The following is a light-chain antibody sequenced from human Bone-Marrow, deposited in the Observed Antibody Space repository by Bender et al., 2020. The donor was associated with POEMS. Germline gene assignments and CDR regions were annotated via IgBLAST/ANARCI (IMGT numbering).Light chain of an antibody. J-gene: IGLJ1*01. Sequence: QPALTQPASVSGSPGQSITVSCTGTSSDVGGYNFVSWYLHHPGKAPKLLIFDVSNRPSGVSNRFSGSKSANTASLTISGLQAEDEAEYYCCSFAGSSPLGVFGAGTELTVL. CDR3: CSFAGSSPLGV. CDR1: SSDVGGYNF. CDR2: DVS. V-gene: IGLV2-14*03.